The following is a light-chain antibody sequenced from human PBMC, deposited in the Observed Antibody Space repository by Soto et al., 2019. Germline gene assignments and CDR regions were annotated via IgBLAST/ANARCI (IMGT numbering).Light chain of an antibody. Sequence: EIVLTQSPGTLSLSPGERATLSCRASQSVSSNYLAWFQQKPGQAPWLLIFGASSRATGIPDRFSGSGSGTDFTLTISRLEPEDFSVYYCQRYSGSQWTFGQGTKVEIQ. CDR2: GAS. CDR1: QSVSSNY. V-gene: IGKV3-20*01. J-gene: IGKJ1*01. CDR3: QRYSGSQWT.